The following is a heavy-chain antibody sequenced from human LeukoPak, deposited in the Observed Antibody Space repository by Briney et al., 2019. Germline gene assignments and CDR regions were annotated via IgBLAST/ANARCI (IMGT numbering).Heavy chain of an antibody. CDR3: ARAPLLWFGEYSYYYGMDV. Sequence: GGSLRLSCAASGFTFSSYEMNWVRKAPGQGLGWVSYMSSSCSTIYYADSVKSRFTISRDNAKNSLYLQMNSLRAEDTAVYYCARAPLLWFGEYSYYYGMDVWGKGTTVTVSS. D-gene: IGHD3-10*01. CDR2: MSSSCSTI. CDR1: GFTFSSYE. V-gene: IGHV3-48*03. J-gene: IGHJ6*04.